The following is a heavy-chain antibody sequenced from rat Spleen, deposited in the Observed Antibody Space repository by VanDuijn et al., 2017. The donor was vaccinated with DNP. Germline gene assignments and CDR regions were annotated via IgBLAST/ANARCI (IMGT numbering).Heavy chain of an antibody. CDR2: ISYSGRT. CDR1: GYSITNNY. Sequence: EVQLQESGPGLVKPSQSLSLTCSVTGYSITNNYWGWIRKFPGNKMEYIGHISYSGRTHYNPSLKSRISITRDTSKNQFFLQVTSVTSEDTATYYCARGVTLAAPLDYWGQGVMVTVSS. J-gene: IGHJ2*01. D-gene: IGHD1-2*01. CDR3: ARGVTLAAPLDY. V-gene: IGHV3-1*01.